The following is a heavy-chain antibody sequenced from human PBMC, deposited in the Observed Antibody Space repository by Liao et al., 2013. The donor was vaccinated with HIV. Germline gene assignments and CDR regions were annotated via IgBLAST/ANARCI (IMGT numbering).Heavy chain of an antibody. V-gene: IGHV4-34*01. Sequence: QVQLQQWGAGLLKPSETLSLTCAVYGGSFSGYYWSWIRQPPGKGLEWIGEINHSGSTNYNPSLKSRVTISVDTSKNQFSLKLSSVTAADTAVYYCARGRGSGSYWSWRFFGFDYWGQGTLVTVSS. CDR1: GGSFSGYY. D-gene: IGHD3-10*01. CDR3: ARGRGSGSYWSWRFFGFDY. J-gene: IGHJ4*02. CDR2: INHSGST.